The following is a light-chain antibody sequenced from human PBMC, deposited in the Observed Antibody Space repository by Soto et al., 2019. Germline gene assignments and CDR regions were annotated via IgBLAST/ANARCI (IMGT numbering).Light chain of an antibody. CDR2: GAS. V-gene: IGKV3-20*01. CDR3: LQYGGSPRP. CDR1: QTVISSY. Sequence: EIVLTQSPGTLSLSPGERATLSCRASQTVISSYLAWYQQKPAQAPRLLIFGASSRATGIPDRFSGSGSGTYFTLTISGLEPDDFALYYCLQYGGSPRPFGQGNKLEI. J-gene: IGKJ2*01.